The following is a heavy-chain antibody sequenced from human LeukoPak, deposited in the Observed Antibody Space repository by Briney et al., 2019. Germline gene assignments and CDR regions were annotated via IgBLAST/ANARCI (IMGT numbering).Heavy chain of an antibody. CDR3: AKDIGSSGLDY. CDR2: ISWNSGSI. J-gene: IGHJ4*02. Sequence: GGSLRPSCAASVFTFDVYAMHWVRQAPGKGLEWVSGISWNSGSIGYADSVKGRFTISRDNAKNSLYLQMNSLRAEDTALYYCAKDIGSSGLDYWGQGTLVTVSS. D-gene: IGHD6-13*01. CDR1: VFTFDVYA. V-gene: IGHV3-9*01.